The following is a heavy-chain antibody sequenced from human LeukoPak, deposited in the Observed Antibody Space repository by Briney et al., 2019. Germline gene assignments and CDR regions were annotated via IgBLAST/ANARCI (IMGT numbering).Heavy chain of an antibody. CDR2: MNPNSGNT. Sequence: ASVKVSCKASGYTFTSYDINWVRQATGQGLEWMGWMNPNSGNTGYAQKFQGRVTITRNTSIGTAYMELSSLRSEDTAVYYCARAEGELLIDYWGQGTLVTVSS. CDR1: GYTFTSYD. D-gene: IGHD1-26*01. V-gene: IGHV1-8*03. J-gene: IGHJ4*02. CDR3: ARAEGELLIDY.